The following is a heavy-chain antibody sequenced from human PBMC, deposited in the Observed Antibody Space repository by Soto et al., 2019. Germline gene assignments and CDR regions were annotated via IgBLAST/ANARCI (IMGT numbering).Heavy chain of an antibody. CDR3: ARDHSGAVLRYFDWLLPYFDY. D-gene: IGHD3-9*01. J-gene: IGHJ4*02. Sequence: ASVKVSCKASGYTFTSYGISWVRQAPGQGLEWMGWISAYNGNTNYAQKLQGRVTMTTDTSTSTAYMELRSLRSDDTAVYYCARDHSGAVLRYFDWLLPYFDYWGQRTLVTVSS. V-gene: IGHV1-18*01. CDR2: ISAYNGNT. CDR1: GYTFTSYG.